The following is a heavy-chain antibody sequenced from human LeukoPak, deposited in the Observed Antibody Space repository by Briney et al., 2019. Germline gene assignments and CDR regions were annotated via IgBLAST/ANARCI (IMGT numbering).Heavy chain of an antibody. V-gene: IGHV3-74*01. D-gene: IGHD6-13*01. CDR1: GFTFSNYW. Sequence: GSLRLSCAASGFTFSNYWMHWVRQAPGKGLVWVSRINSDGSGTSYADSVKGRFTISRDNAKSTLYLQMSSLRGEDTAVYYCSREKSRYSSSWSSGVWFDPWGQGTLVTVSS. CDR2: INSDGSGT. CDR3: SREKSRYSSSWSSGVWFDP. J-gene: IGHJ5*02.